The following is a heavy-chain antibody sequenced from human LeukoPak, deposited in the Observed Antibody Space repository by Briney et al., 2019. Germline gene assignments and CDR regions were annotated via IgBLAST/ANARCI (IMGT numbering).Heavy chain of an antibody. D-gene: IGHD3-22*01. CDR3: ARGRFGYYDSSGYIDY. CDR2: ISAYNGNT. V-gene: IGHV1-18*01. J-gene: IGHJ4*02. Sequence: ASVTVSCKASGYTFTSYGISWVRQAPGQGLEWMGWISAYNGNTNYAQKLQGRVTMTTDTSTSTAYMELRSLRSDDTAVYYCARGRFGYYDSSGYIDYWGQGTLVTVSS. CDR1: GYTFTSYG.